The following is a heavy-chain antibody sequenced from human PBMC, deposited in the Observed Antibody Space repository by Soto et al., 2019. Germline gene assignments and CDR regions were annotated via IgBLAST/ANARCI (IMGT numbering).Heavy chain of an antibody. Sequence: GXSLILSCIASGFTSSSYAMSCVRQAPWKGLECLSGISGRADATHYAASVKGRFTISRDNSKNTVYLEMKRLRVEDTALYYCAKEVTSCCYPGFDSWGQGTLVTVSS. CDR3: AKEVTSCCYPGFDS. J-gene: IGHJ4*02. CDR2: ISGRADAT. V-gene: IGHV3-23*01. D-gene: IGHD2-2*01. CDR1: GFTSSSYA.